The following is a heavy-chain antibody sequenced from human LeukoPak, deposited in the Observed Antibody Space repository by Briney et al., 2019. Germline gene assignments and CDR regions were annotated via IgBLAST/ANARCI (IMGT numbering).Heavy chain of an antibody. J-gene: IGHJ4*02. CDR3: ARAREMATIGVFDY. Sequence: PGWSLRLSCAASGFTLSDYYMSWLRQAPGKGMEWVSYISCSGSTIYYADSVKGRFTIPRDNAKNSLYLQMNSLRAEDTAVYYCARAREMATIGVFDYWGQGTLVTVSA. CDR2: ISCSGSTI. V-gene: IGHV3-11*04. D-gene: IGHD5-24*01. CDR1: GFTLSDYY.